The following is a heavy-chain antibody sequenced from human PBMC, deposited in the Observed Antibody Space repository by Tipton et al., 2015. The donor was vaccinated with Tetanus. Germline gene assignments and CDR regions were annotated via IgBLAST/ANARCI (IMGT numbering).Heavy chain of an antibody. V-gene: IGHV3-33*01. Sequence: SLRLSCEVSGFTFSNYAIHWVRQAPGKGLEWVAVIWYDGNNKYYTESVRGRFTISRDNSRNTVFLQMNSLRVEDTAVYYCAGGDDIGDWGFGGQGSLVTVSS. J-gene: IGHJ4*02. CDR3: AGGDDIGDWGF. CDR2: IWYDGNNK. CDR1: GFTFSNYA. D-gene: IGHD2-21*02.